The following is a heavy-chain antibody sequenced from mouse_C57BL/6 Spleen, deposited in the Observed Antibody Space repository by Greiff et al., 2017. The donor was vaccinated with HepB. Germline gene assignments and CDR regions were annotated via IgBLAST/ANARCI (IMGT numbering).Heavy chain of an antibody. CDR1: GYAFSSSW. CDR2: IYPGDGDT. CDR3: ARITTVAVFDY. Sequence: VKLMESGPELVKPGASVKISCKASGYAFSSSWMNWVKQRPGKGLEWIGRIYPGDGDTNYNGKFKGKATLTADKSSSTAYMQLSSLTSEDSAVYFCARITTVAVFDYWGQGTTLTVSS. D-gene: IGHD1-1*01. V-gene: IGHV1-82*01. J-gene: IGHJ2*01.